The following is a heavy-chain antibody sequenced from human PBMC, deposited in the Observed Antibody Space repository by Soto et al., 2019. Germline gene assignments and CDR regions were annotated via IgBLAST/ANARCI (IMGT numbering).Heavy chain of an antibody. V-gene: IGHV3-23*01. CDR3: VKESDPSY. Sequence: EVQLLQSGGGLVQPGGSLRLSCAASGFTFSDYAMSWVRQAPGKGLEWVSVVSVSGGSIHYADSVKGRFTISRDDSSNTVYLQMNSLRAEDTAVYYCVKESDPSYWAQGTLVTVSS. CDR1: GFTFSDYA. CDR2: VSVSGGSI. J-gene: IGHJ4*02.